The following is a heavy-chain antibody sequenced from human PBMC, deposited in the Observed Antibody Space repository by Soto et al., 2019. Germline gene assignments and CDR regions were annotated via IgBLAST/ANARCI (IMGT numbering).Heavy chain of an antibody. Sequence: HPGVSLRLSCAASGFTFSSYGMHWVRQAPGKGLEWVAVISYDGSNKYYADSVKGRFTISRDNSKNTLYLQMNSLRAEDTAVYYCAKDYSSGWYPAHWGQGTLVTVSS. CDR1: GFTFSSYG. CDR3: AKDYSSGWYPAH. D-gene: IGHD6-19*01. V-gene: IGHV3-30*18. CDR2: ISYDGSNK. J-gene: IGHJ4*02.